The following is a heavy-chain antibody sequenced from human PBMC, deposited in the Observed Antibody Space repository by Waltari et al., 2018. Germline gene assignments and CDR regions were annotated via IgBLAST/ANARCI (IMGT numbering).Heavy chain of an antibody. Sequence: QVQLQESGPGLVKPSEPLSLTCTVSGGSISSYYWTWLRQPPGKGLEWIGYIYNSGTTDYNPSLKSRVTISEDTSKNQFSLKLDSVTAADTAVYYCARGDFWSGYCYFDCWGQGTLVTVSS. J-gene: IGHJ4*02. D-gene: IGHD3-3*01. CDR2: IYNSGTT. V-gene: IGHV4-59*08. CDR3: ARGDFWSGYCYFDC. CDR1: GGSISSYY.